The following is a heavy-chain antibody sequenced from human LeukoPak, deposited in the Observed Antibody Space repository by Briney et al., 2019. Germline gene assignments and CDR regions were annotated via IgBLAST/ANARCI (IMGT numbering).Heavy chain of an antibody. V-gene: IGHV3-21*01. J-gene: IGHJ4*02. CDR1: AFTPGTNS. Sequence: PGESLTLSCPLAAFTPGTNSMAWVRQPPGKGLGWVSSMSTGGTYIYYAGFGRGRFTISRHTAEKSLYSLMSSLRVDHTAVNFRAGSRATGASRLFVVQWGQGTLVTVSS. D-gene: IGHD2-15*01. CDR3: AGSRATGASRLFVVQ. CDR2: MSTGGTYI.